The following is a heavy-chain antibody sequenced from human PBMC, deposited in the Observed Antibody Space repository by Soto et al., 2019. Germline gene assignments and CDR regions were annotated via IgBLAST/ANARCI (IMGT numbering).Heavy chain of an antibody. D-gene: IGHD5-18*01. J-gene: IGHJ5*02. CDR2: INPNSGGT. Sequence: ASVKVSCKASGYTFTGYYMHWVRQAPGQGLEWMGWINPNSGGTNYAQKFQGWVTMTRDTSISTAYMELSRLRSDDTAVYYCARGGYSYGYHGWFDPWRQGTLVTVSS. CDR3: ARGGYSYGYHGWFDP. CDR1: GYTFTGYY. V-gene: IGHV1-2*04.